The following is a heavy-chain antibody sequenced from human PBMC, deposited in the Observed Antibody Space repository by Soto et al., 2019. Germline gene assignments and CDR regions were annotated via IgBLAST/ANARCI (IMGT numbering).Heavy chain of an antibody. CDR3: AKARRRHDYSNPDVSGSYPCTDY. CDR1: GFTFSTYA. J-gene: IGHJ4*02. V-gene: IGHV3-23*01. Sequence: PGGSLRLSCAASGFTFSTYAMSWVRQAPGKGLEWVSGISGSGGSTYYADSVKGRFTISRDNSKNTLYLQMNSLRAEDTAVYYCAKARRRHDYSNPDVSGSYPCTDYWGQGTLVTVSS. D-gene: IGHD4-4*01. CDR2: ISGSGGST.